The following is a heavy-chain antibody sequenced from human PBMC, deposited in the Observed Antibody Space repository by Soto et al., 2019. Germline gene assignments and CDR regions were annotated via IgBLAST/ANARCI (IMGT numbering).Heavy chain of an antibody. J-gene: IGHJ4*02. CDR2: ISSSSSYI. CDR3: ARQRHCTNGVCYTVAVL. CDR1: GFTFSSYS. V-gene: IGHV3-21*01. Sequence: GGSLRLSCAASGFTFSSYSMNWVRQAPGKGLEWVSSISSSSSYIYYADSVKGRFTISRDKAKNSLYLQMNSLRAEDTAVYYCARQRHCTNGVCYTVAVLWGQGTLVTVSS. D-gene: IGHD2-8*01.